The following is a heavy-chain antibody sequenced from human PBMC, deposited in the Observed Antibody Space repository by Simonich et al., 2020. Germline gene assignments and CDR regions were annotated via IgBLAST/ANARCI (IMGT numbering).Heavy chain of an antibody. CDR3: ARRYYSTSFDY. CDR1: GYSISSGYY. D-gene: IGHD6-6*01. CDR2: IYYSWST. V-gene: IGHV4-38-2*01. J-gene: IGHJ4*02. Sequence: QVQLQESGPGLVKPSETLSLTCAVSGYSISSGYYWGWIRQPPGKGLEWIGSIYYSWSTYYHPSLKSRVTISVDTSKNQFSLKLSSVTAADTAVYYCARRYYSTSFDYWGQGTLVTVSS.